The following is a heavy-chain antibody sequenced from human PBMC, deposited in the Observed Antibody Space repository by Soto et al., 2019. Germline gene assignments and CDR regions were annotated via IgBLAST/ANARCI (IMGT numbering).Heavy chain of an antibody. CDR1: GFTFSSYS. V-gene: IGHV3-48*02. D-gene: IGHD3-3*01. J-gene: IGHJ4*02. CDR2: ISSSSSTI. Sequence: SLRLSCAASGFTFSSYSMNCVRQAPGKGLEWVSYISSSSSTIYYADSVKGRFTISRDNAKNSLYLQMNSLRDEDTAVYYCARGHDFWSGYSPFDYWGKGTLVTVS. CDR3: ARGHDFWSGYSPFDY.